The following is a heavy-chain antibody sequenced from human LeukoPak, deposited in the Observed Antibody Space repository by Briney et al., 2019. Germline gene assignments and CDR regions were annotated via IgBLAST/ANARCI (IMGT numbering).Heavy chain of an antibody. Sequence: GGSLRLSCAASGFILRNYAMTWVRQAPGKGLEWVSGISGGGGTTNYADSVKGRFTISRDNSKNTVFLQMNSLRAEDTAIYYCAKDLSGNPDYWGQGTLVTVSS. CDR3: AKDLSGNPDY. J-gene: IGHJ4*02. CDR2: ISGGGGTT. V-gene: IGHV3-23*01. D-gene: IGHD4-23*01. CDR1: GFILRNYA.